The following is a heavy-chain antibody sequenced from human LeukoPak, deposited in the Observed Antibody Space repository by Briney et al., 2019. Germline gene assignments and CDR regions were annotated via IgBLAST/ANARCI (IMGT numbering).Heavy chain of an antibody. CDR2: IYYSGST. CDR1: GGSISSYY. Sequence: NASETLSLTCTVSGGSISSYYWSWIRQPPGKGLEWIGYIYYSGSTNYNPSLKSRVTISVDTSKNQFSLKLSSVTAADTAVYYCAIAPIWMATNYFDYWGQGTLVTVSS. J-gene: IGHJ4*02. D-gene: IGHD5-24*01. CDR3: AIAPIWMATNYFDY. V-gene: IGHV4-59*12.